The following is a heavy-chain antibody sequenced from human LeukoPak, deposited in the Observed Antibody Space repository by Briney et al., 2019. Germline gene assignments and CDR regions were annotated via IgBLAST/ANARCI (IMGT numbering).Heavy chain of an antibody. D-gene: IGHD4-17*01. Sequence: GGSLRLSCAASGFTFSDYWMSWVRQAPGKGLEWVANIKQDGSEKYYVDSLKGRFTISRDNAKDSLYLQMNSLRAEDTAVYYCARDFYGDYALSAFDIWGQGAMVTVSS. CDR3: ARDFYGDYALSAFDI. CDR1: GFTFSDYW. J-gene: IGHJ3*02. V-gene: IGHV3-7*01. CDR2: IKQDGSEK.